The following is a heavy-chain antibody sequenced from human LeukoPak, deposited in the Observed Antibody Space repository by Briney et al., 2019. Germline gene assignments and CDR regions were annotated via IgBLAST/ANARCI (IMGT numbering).Heavy chain of an antibody. J-gene: IGHJ4*02. CDR1: GFTFSSYG. CDR3: AKVHILTGYYIPSQYYFDY. Sequence: GGSLRLSCAASGFTFSSYGMHWVRQAPGKGLEWVAFIRYDGSNKYYADSVKGRFTISRDNSKNTLYLQMNSLRAEDTAVYYCAKVHILTGYYIPSQYYFDYWGQGTLVTVSS. CDR2: IRYDGSNK. V-gene: IGHV3-30*02. D-gene: IGHD3-9*01.